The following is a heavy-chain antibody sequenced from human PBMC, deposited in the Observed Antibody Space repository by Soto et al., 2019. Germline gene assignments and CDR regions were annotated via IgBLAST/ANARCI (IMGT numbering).Heavy chain of an antibody. D-gene: IGHD2-2*01. Sequence: SETLSLTCTVSGGSISSSRYYWGWVRQPPGKGLEWIGSIYYRGSTYYSPSLKSRVTISVDTSKNQFSLKLSSVTAADTAVYYCARHLHPTTGYCPSTSCYHFDYWGQGTLVTVSS. CDR3: ARHLHPTTGYCPSTSCYHFDY. CDR1: GGSISSSRYY. CDR2: IYYRGST. V-gene: IGHV4-39*01. J-gene: IGHJ4*02.